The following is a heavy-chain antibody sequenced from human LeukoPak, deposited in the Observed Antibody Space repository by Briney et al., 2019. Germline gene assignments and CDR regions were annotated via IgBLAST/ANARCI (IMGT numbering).Heavy chain of an antibody. J-gene: IGHJ5*02. D-gene: IGHD6-13*01. Sequence: PGGSLRLSCAASGFTVSSNYMSWVRQAPGKGLEWVSVIYSGGSTYYADSVKGRFTISRDNSKNTLYLQMNSLRAEDTAVYYCARDTPSPSIAAAGRSIDPWGQEPWSPSPQ. CDR2: IYSGGST. CDR1: GFTVSSNY. V-gene: IGHV3-53*01. CDR3: ARDTPSPSIAAAGRSIDP.